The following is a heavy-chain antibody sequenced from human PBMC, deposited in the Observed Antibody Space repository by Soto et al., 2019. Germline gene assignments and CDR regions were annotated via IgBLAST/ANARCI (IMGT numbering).Heavy chain of an antibody. CDR2: IIPIFGTA. J-gene: IGHJ4*02. Sequence: SVKVSCNASGGTFSSYAISWVRQAPGQGLEWMGGIIPIFGTANYAQKFQGRVTITADESTSTAYMELSSLRSEDTAVYYCARENRGGSCYDYWGQGTLVTVSS. D-gene: IGHD2-15*01. V-gene: IGHV1-69*13. CDR1: GGTFSSYA. CDR3: ARENRGGSCYDY.